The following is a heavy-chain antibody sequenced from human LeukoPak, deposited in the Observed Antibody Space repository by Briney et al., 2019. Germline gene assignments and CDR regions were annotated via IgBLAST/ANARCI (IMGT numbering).Heavy chain of an antibody. V-gene: IGHV3-53*01. CDR3: ARVVVLGANRYFDY. D-gene: IGHD1-26*01. CDR2: IYSGGST. Sequence: GGSLRLSCAASGFIVRSSYMSWVRQAPGKGLEWVSVIYSGGSTYYADSVKGRFTISRDNSKNTLYLQMNSLRAEDTAIYYCARVVVLGANRYFDYWGQGALVTVSS. J-gene: IGHJ4*02. CDR1: GFIVRSSY.